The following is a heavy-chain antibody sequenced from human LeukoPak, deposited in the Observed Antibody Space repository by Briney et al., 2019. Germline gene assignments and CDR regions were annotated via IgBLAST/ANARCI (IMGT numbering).Heavy chain of an antibody. V-gene: IGHV3-21*01. Sequence: GGSLRLSCAASGFTFSTYSMNWVRQAPGKGLEWVSSISTTGSHIYYADSVKGRFTISRDNAKNSLSLQMNSLRAEDTAVYYCAELGITMIGGVWGKGTTVTISS. D-gene: IGHD3-10*02. CDR3: AELGITMIGGV. CDR2: ISTTGSHI. J-gene: IGHJ6*04. CDR1: GFTFSTYS.